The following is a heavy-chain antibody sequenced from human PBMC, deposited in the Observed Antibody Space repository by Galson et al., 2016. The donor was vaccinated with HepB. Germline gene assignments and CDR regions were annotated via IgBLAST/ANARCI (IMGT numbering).Heavy chain of an antibody. J-gene: IGHJ4*02. D-gene: IGHD3-22*01. Sequence: SETLSLTCSVSGGPTSTSTYYWGWIRQPPGKGLEWIGSIYNSERVYCDPSLESRVTISVDTSKNQFSLQLKSVTAADTAMYPCVRHRRYSYAGGGYSCDHWGQGTRVTVAS. V-gene: IGHV4-39*01. CDR2: IYNSERV. CDR3: VRHRRYSYAGGGYSCDH. CDR1: GGPTSTSTYY.